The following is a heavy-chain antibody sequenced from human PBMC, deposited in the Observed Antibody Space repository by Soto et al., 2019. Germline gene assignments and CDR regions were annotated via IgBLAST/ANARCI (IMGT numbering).Heavy chain of an antibody. CDR2: INSDGSST. CDR3: ARQDIVVVPAAHRHYYYYYGMDV. V-gene: IGHV3-74*01. CDR1: GVTFSSYW. Sequence: GGSLRVWSGAAGVTFSSYWRHWVRQAQGKGLVWVSRINSDGSSTSYADSVKGRFTISRDNAKNTLYLQMNSLRAEDTAVYYCARQDIVVVPAAHRHYYYYYGMDVWAKGPRSPSP. J-gene: IGHJ6*02. D-gene: IGHD2-2*01.